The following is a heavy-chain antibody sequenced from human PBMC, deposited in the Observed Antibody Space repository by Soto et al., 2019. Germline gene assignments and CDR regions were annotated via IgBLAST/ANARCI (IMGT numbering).Heavy chain of an antibody. V-gene: IGHV3-48*02. J-gene: IGHJ4*02. D-gene: IGHD4-17*01. CDR2: ISKSSSTI. CDR3: ARDANDYGYYFDS. CDR1: GFTFSTYS. Sequence: EVQLGESGGGLVQPGGSLRLSCAASGFTFSTYSMNWVRQAPGKGLEWVSYISKSSSTILYADSVKGRFTISRDNAKNSLYLQMNSLRDEDTAVYYCARDANDYGYYFDSWGQGTLVTVSS.